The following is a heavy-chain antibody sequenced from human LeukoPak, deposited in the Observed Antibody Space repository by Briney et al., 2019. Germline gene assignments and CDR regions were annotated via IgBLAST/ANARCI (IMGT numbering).Heavy chain of an antibody. Sequence: GGSLRLSCAASGFTFSSYWMSWVRQAPGKGLEWVANIKQDGSEKYYVDSVKGRFTISRDNAKNSLYLQMNSLRAEDTAVYYCARDCSSTSCPRIGAAAGKKGGFDYWGQGTLVTVSS. D-gene: IGHD2-2*01. CDR2: IKQDGSEK. V-gene: IGHV3-7*01. CDR1: GFTFSSYW. J-gene: IGHJ4*02. CDR3: ARDCSSTSCPRIGAAAGKKGGFDY.